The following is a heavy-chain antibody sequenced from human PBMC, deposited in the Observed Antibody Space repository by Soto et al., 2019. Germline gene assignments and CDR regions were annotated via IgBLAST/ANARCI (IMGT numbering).Heavy chain of an antibody. V-gene: IGHV1-69*06. CDR2: IIPIFGTA. CDR3: ARASGGYCSSTRRYGNCYYGMDV. Sequence: ASVKVSCKASGGTFSSYAISWVRQAPGQGLEWMGGIIPIFGTANYAQKFQGRVTITADKSTSTAYMELSSLRSEDTAVYYCARASGGYCSSTRRYGNCYYGMDVSGQGTTVTVYS. D-gene: IGHD2-2*01. CDR1: GGTFSSYA. J-gene: IGHJ6*02.